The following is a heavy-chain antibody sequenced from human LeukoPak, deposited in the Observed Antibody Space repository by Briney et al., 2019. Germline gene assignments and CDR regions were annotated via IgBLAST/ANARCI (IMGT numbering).Heavy chain of an antibody. J-gene: IGHJ4*02. D-gene: IGHD6-19*01. CDR1: GGSISSYY. Sequence: SETLSLTCTVSGGSISSYYWSWIRQPAGKGLEWIGRIYSSGSTNYNPSLKSRVTMSVDTSKNQFSLKLSSVTAADTAVYYCARVGSSGWYSAQYFDYWGQGTLVTVSS. CDR3: ARVGSSGWYSAQYFDY. V-gene: IGHV4-4*07. CDR2: IYSSGST.